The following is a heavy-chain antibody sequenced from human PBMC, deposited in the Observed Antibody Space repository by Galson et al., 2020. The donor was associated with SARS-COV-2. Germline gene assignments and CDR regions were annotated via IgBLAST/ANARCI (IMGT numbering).Heavy chain of an antibody. Sequence: ASVKVSCKASGYTLTSYDINWLRQATGQRLEWVGWINPNSGKTGYAQNFQGRVTMTRDTSIGTAYMELGSLRSEDTAVYYCAGGSGGDSNGYGCQGSLVAVSS. CDR1: GYTLTSYD. V-gene: IGHV1-8*01. D-gene: IGHD2-21*02. CDR3: AGGSGGDSNGY. CDR2: INPNSGKT. J-gene: IGHJ4*02.